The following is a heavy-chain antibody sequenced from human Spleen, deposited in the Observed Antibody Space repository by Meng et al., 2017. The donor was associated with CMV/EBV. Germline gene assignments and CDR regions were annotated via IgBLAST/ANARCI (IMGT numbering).Heavy chain of an antibody. CDR1: GGTFSTYA. CDR2: IIPILGIA. Sequence: SVKVSCKVSGGTFSTYAISWVRQAPGQGLEWMGGIIPILGIANYAQKFQGRVTMTRNTSISTAYMELSTLRSEDTAVYYCARAGDKIDQYDFWSGFGQGPRGMDVWGEGTTVTVSS. D-gene: IGHD3-3*01. CDR3: ARAGDKIDQYDFWSGFGQGPRGMDV. V-gene: IGHV1-69*10. J-gene: IGHJ6*04.